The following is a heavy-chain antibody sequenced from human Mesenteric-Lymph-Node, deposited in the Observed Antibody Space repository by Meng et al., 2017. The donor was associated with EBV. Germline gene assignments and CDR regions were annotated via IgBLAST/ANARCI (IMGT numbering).Heavy chain of an antibody. CDR1: GGSVSSTRYY. J-gene: IGHJ5*02. D-gene: IGHD3-10*01. V-gene: IGHV4-61*01. CDR3: ARENPARGNWFDP. CDR2: VYYSGST. Sequence: VELQCSGPGQGKPSEALPLDCTASGGSVSSTRYYGSWIRQPPGKRLEWIGSVYYSGSTNYNPSLKSRVTISVDTSKNQFSLNLYSVTAADTAVYYCARENPARGNWFDPWGQGALVTVSS.